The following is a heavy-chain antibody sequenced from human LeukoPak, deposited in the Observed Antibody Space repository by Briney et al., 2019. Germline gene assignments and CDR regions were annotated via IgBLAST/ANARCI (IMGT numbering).Heavy chain of an antibody. CDR1: GFTFSSYW. V-gene: IGHV3-7*05. D-gene: IGHD2-2*01. Sequence: GGSLRLSCAASGFTFSSYWMSWVRQAPGKGLEWVANIKQDGSEKYYVDSVKGRFTISRGNAKNSLYLQMNSLRAEDTAVYYCARNQRYCSSSSCPWEPFDYWGQGTLVTVSS. J-gene: IGHJ4*02. CDR2: IKQDGSEK. CDR3: ARNQRYCSSSSCPWEPFDY.